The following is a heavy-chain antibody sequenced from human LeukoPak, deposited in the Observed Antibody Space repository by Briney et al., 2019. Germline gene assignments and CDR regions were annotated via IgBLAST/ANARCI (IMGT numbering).Heavy chain of an antibody. V-gene: IGHV1-69*06. J-gene: IGHJ5*02. CDR2: IIPIFGTA. CDR1: GYTFTGYY. Sequence: SVKVSCKASGYTFTGYYMHWVRQAPGQGLEWMGGIIPIFGTANYAQKFQGRVTITADKSTSTAYMELSSLRSEDTAVYYCARLVGATTHSWFDPWGQGTLVTVSS. D-gene: IGHD1-26*01. CDR3: ARLVGATTHSWFDP.